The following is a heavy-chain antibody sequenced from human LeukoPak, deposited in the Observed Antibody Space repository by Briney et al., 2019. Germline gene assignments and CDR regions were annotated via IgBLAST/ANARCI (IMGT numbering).Heavy chain of an antibody. CDR3: AKDLGYATYGYYFDY. J-gene: IGHJ4*02. D-gene: IGHD5-12*01. CDR1: GFTFSSYA. V-gene: IGHV3-23*01. Sequence: GGSLRLSCAASGFTFSSYAMTWVRQAPGKGLEWVSDIGAAGTFTSYAESVKGRFTISRDNSRNTLYLQMNSLRADDTAVYYCAKDLGYATYGYYFDYWGQGTLVTVSS. CDR2: IGAAGTFT.